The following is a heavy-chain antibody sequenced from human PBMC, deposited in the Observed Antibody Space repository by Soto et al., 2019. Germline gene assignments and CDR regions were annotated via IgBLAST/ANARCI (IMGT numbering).Heavy chain of an antibody. Sequence: GGSLRLSCAASGFIFTNYAMNWVRQAPGKGLEWVSVIGGSGGSTYYADSVKGRFTISRDNSKNTLYLQMNSLRAEDTAVYYCAKGAPDYYDSSGYYQNLYYFDYWGQGTLVTVSS. CDR2: IGGSGGST. D-gene: IGHD3-22*01. J-gene: IGHJ4*02. CDR1: GFIFTNYA. CDR3: AKGAPDYYDSSGYYQNLYYFDY. V-gene: IGHV3-23*01.